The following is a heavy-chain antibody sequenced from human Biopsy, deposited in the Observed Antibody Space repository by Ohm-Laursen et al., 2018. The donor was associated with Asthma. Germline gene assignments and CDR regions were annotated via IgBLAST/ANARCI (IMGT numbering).Heavy chain of an antibody. CDR1: GGSIRNYY. CDR3: AREVVSSGFYFDS. Sequence: SETLSLTCAVSGGSIRNYYWSWIRQPPGQRLEFIGYIYTSGSTNYNPSLKSRVTISADTSMNQFSLKLSSVTAADTDVYYCAREVVSSGFYFDSWGQGTLVTVSS. J-gene: IGHJ4*02. CDR2: IYTSGST. V-gene: IGHV4-59*01. D-gene: IGHD3-22*01.